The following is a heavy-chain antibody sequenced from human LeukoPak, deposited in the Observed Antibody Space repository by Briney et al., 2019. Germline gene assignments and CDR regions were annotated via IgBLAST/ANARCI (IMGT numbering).Heavy chain of an antibody. CDR1: GFTFSSHW. D-gene: IGHD2/OR15-2a*01. CDR3: ARTTYCDY. CDR2: IKQDGSEK. V-gene: IGHV3-7*01. Sequence: GGSLRLSCAASGFTFSSHWMSWVRQAPGKGLEWVANIKQDGSEKYYVDSVKGRFTISRDNAKNSLYLQMNSLRAEDMAVYYCARTTYCDYWGQGTLVTVSS. J-gene: IGHJ4*02.